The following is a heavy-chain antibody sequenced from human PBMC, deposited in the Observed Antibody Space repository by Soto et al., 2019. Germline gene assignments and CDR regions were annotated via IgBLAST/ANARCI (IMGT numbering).Heavy chain of an antibody. CDR2: ITVDGST. CDR3: AREAGPLDY. V-gene: IGHV3-53*01. CDR1: DFTGSNNY. J-gene: IGHJ4*02. Sequence: GGALRLSCAASDFTGSNNYMSWFRQAPGKGLEWVSVITVDGSTYYADSVKGRFTISRDNSKNTLFLQMNSLRGEDTAVYYCAREAGPLDYWGQGTPVTVSS.